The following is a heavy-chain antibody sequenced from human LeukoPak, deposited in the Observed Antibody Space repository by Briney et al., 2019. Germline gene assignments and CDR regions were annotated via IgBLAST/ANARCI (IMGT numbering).Heavy chain of an antibody. CDR3: AKAIGGRLYYYDSSGYYPLGY. D-gene: IGHD3-22*01. CDR1: GFTFSSYG. J-gene: IGHJ4*02. CDR2: ISYDGSNK. V-gene: IGHV3-30*18. Sequence: GGSLRLSCAASGFTFSSYGMHWVRQAPGKGLEWVAVISYDGSNKYYADSVKGRFTISRDNSKNTLYLQMNSLRAEGTAVYYCAKAIGGRLYYYDSSGYYPLGYWGQGTLVTVSS.